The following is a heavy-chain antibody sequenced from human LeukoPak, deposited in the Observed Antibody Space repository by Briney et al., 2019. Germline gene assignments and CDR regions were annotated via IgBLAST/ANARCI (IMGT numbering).Heavy chain of an antibody. CDR2: IIAYSGYT. Sequence: GPSVKVSYKASGYTFTNYGISWVRRAPGQGLEWMGGIIAYSGYTHYAQKIKRRVTVTTEASTSTAYMELRSLTSYDTAVYYCARDAVSTTTAGGIDYWGQGTLVTVSS. V-gene: IGHV1-18*01. J-gene: IGHJ4*02. D-gene: IGHD5/OR15-5a*01. CDR3: ARDAVSTTTAGGIDY. CDR1: GYTFTNYG.